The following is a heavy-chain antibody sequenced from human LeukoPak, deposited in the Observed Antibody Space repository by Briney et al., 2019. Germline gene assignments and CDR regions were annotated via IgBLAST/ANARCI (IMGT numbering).Heavy chain of an antibody. D-gene: IGHD5-12*01. CDR2: NYFSGTT. Sequence: SGTLSLTCTISGGSISTYSWNWIRQAPGKGLEWIGYNYFSGTTNYNPALKSRVTISVDRSKNQFSLKLNSVTAADTAVYYCARHGYSGYDFFDYWGQGTLVTVSS. V-gene: IGHV4-59*01. CDR3: ARHGYSGYDFFDY. CDR1: GGSISTYS. J-gene: IGHJ4*02.